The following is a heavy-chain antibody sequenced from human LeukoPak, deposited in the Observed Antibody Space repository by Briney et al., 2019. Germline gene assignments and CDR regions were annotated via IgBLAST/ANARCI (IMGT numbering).Heavy chain of an antibody. V-gene: IGHV4-38-2*02. CDR3: ARVYISSWYYFDY. Sequence: SETLSLTCTVSGYSIRSGYYWGWIRQPPGKGLEWIGSIYHSGSTYYNPSLKSRVTISVDTPKNQFSLKLSSVTAADTAVYYCARVYISSWYYFDYWGQGTLVTVSS. J-gene: IGHJ4*02. D-gene: IGHD6-13*01. CDR1: GYSIRSGYY. CDR2: IYHSGST.